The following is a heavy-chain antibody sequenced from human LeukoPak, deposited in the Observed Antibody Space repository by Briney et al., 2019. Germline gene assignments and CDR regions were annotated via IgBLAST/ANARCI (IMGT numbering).Heavy chain of an antibody. Sequence: GGSLRLSCAASGFTFSTHDLNWVRQAPGKGLEWISHISASGDIKEYADFLRGRFTISRDNARKSLYLEMNSLRAEDTAVYYCGIPVTKDDYYYNMDVWGQGTTVAVS. D-gene: IGHD4-17*01. V-gene: IGHV3-48*04. CDR3: GIPVTKDDYYYNMDV. J-gene: IGHJ6*03. CDR2: ISASGDIK. CDR1: GFTFSTHD.